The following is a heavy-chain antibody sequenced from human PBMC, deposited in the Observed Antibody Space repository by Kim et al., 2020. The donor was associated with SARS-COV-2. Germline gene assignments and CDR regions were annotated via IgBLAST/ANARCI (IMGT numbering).Heavy chain of an antibody. CDR2: IWYDGSNT. CDR3: ARAPPGQYCSSTSCQIPFDY. V-gene: IGHV3-33*01. CDR1: GFTFSSYG. D-gene: IGHD2-2*01. Sequence: GGSLRLSCAASGFTFSSYGMHWVRQAPGKGLEWVAVIWYDGSNTYYADSVKGRFTISRDNSKNTLYLQMNSLRAEDTAVYYCARAPPGQYCSSTSCQIPFDYWGQGTLVTVSS. J-gene: IGHJ4*02.